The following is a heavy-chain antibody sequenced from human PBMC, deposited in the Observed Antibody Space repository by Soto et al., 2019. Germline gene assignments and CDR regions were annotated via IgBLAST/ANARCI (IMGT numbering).Heavy chain of an antibody. J-gene: IGHJ3*02. CDR2: IYHSGIT. Sequence: SETLSLTCTVSGVSIRTSGYYWSWIRQHPGKGLEWIGYIYHSGITYYNPSLTSRLTISVDTTKNQFSLKLDSVTAADTAVYHCVRVAGVGATIAFDTWGQGTMVTVSS. CDR3: VRVAGVGATIAFDT. CDR1: GVSIRTSGYY. D-gene: IGHD1-26*01. V-gene: IGHV4-31*03.